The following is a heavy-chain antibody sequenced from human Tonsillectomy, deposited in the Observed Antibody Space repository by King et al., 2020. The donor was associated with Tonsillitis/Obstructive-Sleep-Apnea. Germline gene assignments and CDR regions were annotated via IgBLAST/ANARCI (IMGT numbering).Heavy chain of an antibody. J-gene: IGHJ3*02. CDR2: ISSSSTYI. V-gene: IGHV3-21*01. D-gene: IGHD2-2*01. Sequence: VQLVESGGGLVKPGGSLRLSCAASGFTFSSYTMNWVRQAPGKGLEWVSSISSSSTYIYYADSMKGRFTISRDNARNALYLQMNSLRAEDTAVYYCAREKSEDIVVGDAFDIWGQGTMVTVSS. CDR1: GFTFSSYT. CDR3: AREKSEDIVVGDAFDI.